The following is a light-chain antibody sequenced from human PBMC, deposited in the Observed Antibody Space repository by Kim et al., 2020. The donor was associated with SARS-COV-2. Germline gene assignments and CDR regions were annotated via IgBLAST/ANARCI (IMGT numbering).Light chain of an antibody. Sequence: LSPGERATLACRASQSVSSSLGWYQQKPGQGPRLLIYDASNRATDTPARFSGSGSGTDFTLTISSLEPEDFAVYYCQHRSNWPLTFGGGTKVDIK. J-gene: IGKJ4*01. CDR1: QSVSSS. CDR2: DAS. CDR3: QHRSNWPLT. V-gene: IGKV3-11*01.